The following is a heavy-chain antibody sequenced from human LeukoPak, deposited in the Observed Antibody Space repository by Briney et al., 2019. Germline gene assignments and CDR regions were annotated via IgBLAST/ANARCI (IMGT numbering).Heavy chain of an antibody. CDR3: ARGFPAGYSDTFDI. CDR1: GFTFSTYY. CDR2: ISSSSSYI. Sequence: GGSLRLSCAASGFTFSTYYMSWIRQAPGKGLEWVSSISSSSSYIYYADSVKGRFTISRDNAKNSLYLQMNSLRAEDTAVYYCARGFPAGYSDTFDIWGQGTMVTVSS. V-gene: IGHV3-21*01. J-gene: IGHJ3*02. D-gene: IGHD6-13*01.